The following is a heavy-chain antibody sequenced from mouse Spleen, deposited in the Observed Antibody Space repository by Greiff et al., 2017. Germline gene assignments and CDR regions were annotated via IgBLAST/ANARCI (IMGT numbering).Heavy chain of an antibody. CDR2: INPNNGGT. CDR1: GYTFTDYN. CDR3: ARRGVPLFDY. V-gene: IGHV1-22*01. D-gene: IGHD2-14*01. J-gene: IGHJ2*01. Sequence: VQLQQSGPELVKPGASVKMSCKASGYTFTDYNMHWVKQSHGKSLEWIGYINPNNGGTSYNQKFKGKATLTVDKPSSTAYMQLSSLTSEDSAVYYCARRGVPLFDYWGQGTTLTVSS.